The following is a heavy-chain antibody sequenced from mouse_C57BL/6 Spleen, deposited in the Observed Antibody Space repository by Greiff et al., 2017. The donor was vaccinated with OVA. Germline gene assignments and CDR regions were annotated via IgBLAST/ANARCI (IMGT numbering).Heavy chain of an antibody. CDR3: TRDGSSYLYYFDY. D-gene: IGHD1-1*01. CDR2: IDPETGGT. CDR1: GYTFTDYE. Sequence: QVQLKQSGAELVRPGASVTLSCKASGYTFTDYEMHWVKQTPVHGLEWIGAIDPETGGTAYNQKFKGKAILTADKSSSTAYMELRSLTSEDSAVYYCTRDGSSYLYYFDYWGQGTTLTVSS. V-gene: IGHV1-15*01. J-gene: IGHJ2*01.